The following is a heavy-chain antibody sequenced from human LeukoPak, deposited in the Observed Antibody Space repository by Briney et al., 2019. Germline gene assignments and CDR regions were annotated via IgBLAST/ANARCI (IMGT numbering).Heavy chain of an antibody. V-gene: IGHV3-74*01. CDR1: GFTFSRYW. Sequence: PGGSLRLSCAASGFTFSRYWMHWVRQAPGKGLVWVSRTNSDGSSTSYADSVRGRFTISRDNAKNTLYLQMNSLRAGDTAVYYCAKDFGELASYYMDVWGQGTTVTVSS. CDR2: TNSDGSST. CDR3: AKDFGELASYYMDV. D-gene: IGHD3-10*01. J-gene: IGHJ6*03.